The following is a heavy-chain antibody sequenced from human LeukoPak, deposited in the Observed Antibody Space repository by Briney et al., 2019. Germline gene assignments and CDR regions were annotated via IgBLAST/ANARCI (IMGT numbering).Heavy chain of an antibody. J-gene: IGHJ4*02. CDR3: ARTSSWYGNY. D-gene: IGHD6-13*01. Sequence: GGSLRLSCAASGFTFNTYTMNWVRQAPGKGLEWVSAVSGSDGSTYYADSVKGRFTISRDNSKNTLYLQMNSLRAEDTAIYYCARTSSWYGNYWGQGTLVTVSS. V-gene: IGHV3-23*01. CDR1: GFTFNTYT. CDR2: VSGSDGST.